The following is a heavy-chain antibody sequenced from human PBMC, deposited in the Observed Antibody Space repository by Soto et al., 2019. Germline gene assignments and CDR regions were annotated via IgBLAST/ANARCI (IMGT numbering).Heavy chain of an antibody. CDR3: MKYGLARNGSWDWFDL. CDR1: GFTFRNYA. D-gene: IGHD1-26*01. CDR2: IHADGAGS. J-gene: IGHJ5*02. V-gene: IGHV3-23*03. Sequence: EVQLLESGGGLVQPGGSLRLSCAASGFTFRNYAMYWFRQAPGKGLEWVSFIHADGAGSFYTDAVKGRFTVSRDDSKESLYLRLGSMRLDDTAVYYWMKYGLARNGSWDWFDLWGQGTLVTVAS.